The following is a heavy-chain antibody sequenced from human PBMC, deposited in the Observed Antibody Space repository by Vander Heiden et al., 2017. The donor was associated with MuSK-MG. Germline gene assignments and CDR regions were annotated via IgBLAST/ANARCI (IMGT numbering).Heavy chain of an antibody. Sequence: EVQLVESGGGLVQPGGSLSLSCAASGFTFSSYSMNWVRQAPGKGLEWVSYISSSSSTIYYADSVKGRFTISRDNAKNSLYLQMNSLRAEDTAVYYCAREGTPTYYNFWSGYIDYWGQGTLVTVSS. CDR1: GFTFSSYS. CDR2: ISSSSSTI. J-gene: IGHJ4*02. D-gene: IGHD3-3*01. V-gene: IGHV3-48*01. CDR3: AREGTPTYYNFWSGYIDY.